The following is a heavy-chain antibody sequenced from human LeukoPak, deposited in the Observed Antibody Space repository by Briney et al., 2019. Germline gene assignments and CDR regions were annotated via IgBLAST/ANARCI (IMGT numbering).Heavy chain of an antibody. CDR3: TRMTTGHDY. D-gene: IGHD4-17*01. J-gene: IGHJ4*02. CDR1: GVCLDDYY. CDR2: INHSGYT. V-gene: IGHV4-34*01. Sequence: PSETLSLTCAVSGVCLDDYYWAWVRQTPEKGLEWIGEINHSGYTNDSPSLKSRVTLSIDTSRKQFSLNLRSVTVADAGTYYCTRMTTGHDYWGQGTLVTVSS.